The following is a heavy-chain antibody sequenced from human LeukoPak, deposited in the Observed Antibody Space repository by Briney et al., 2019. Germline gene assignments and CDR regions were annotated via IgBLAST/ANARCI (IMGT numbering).Heavy chain of an antibody. Sequence: GGSLRLSCPASGFTFDYYAMHWVRQAAGKGLEWVSVISGDGGSTYYEDSVKGRFTISRDNSKNSLYLQMNSLRTEDTALYYCAKAVKAYYYYGMDVWGQGTTVTVSS. CDR3: AKAVKAYYYYGMDV. V-gene: IGHV3-43*02. D-gene: IGHD3-22*01. CDR2: ISGDGGST. CDR1: GFTFDYYA. J-gene: IGHJ6*02.